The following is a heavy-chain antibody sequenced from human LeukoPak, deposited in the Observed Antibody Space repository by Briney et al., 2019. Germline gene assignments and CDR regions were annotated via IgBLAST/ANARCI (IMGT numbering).Heavy chain of an antibody. V-gene: IGHV1-69*06. Sequence: GSSVKVSCKASGGTFSSYASSWVRQAPGQGLEWMGGIIPIFGTANYAQKFQGRVTITAGKSTSTAYMELSSLRSEDTAVYYCARGRRGSGSYYSSFDYWGPGTLVTVSS. D-gene: IGHD3-10*01. J-gene: IGHJ4*02. CDR3: ARGRRGSGSYYSSFDY. CDR2: IIPIFGTA. CDR1: GGTFSSYA.